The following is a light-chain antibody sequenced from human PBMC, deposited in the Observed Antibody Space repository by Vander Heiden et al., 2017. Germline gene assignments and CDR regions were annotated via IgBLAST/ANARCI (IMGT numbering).Light chain of an antibody. J-gene: IGKJ1*01. CDR1: QSVSSSD. Sequence: DIVLTQSPGTLSLSPGDRATLPCRASQSVSSSDLAWYQQKPGQAPRLLIYGASSRATGIPDRFSGSGSGTDFTLTISRLEPEDFAVYYCQQYGSSPWTFGQGTKVEIK. CDR2: GAS. V-gene: IGKV3-20*01. CDR3: QQYGSSPWT.